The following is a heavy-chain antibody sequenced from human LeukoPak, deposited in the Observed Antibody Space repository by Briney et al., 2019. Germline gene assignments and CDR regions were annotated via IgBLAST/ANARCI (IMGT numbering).Heavy chain of an antibody. V-gene: IGHV3-53*01. CDR3: ARYDFWSGVDY. D-gene: IGHD3-3*01. CDR1: GFTVSSNY. CDR2: IYSGGST. J-gene: IGHJ4*02. Sequence: GGSLRLSCAASGFTVSSNYMSLVRQAPGKGLEWVSVIYSGGSTYYADSVKGRFTISRDNSKNTLYLQMNSLRAEDTAVYYCARYDFWSGVDYWGQGTLVTVSS.